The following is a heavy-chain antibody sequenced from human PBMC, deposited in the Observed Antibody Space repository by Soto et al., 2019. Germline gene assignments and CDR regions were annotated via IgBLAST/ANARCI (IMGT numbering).Heavy chain of an antibody. Sequence: SVKVSCKASGGTFSSYTISWVRQAPGQGLEWMGRIIPILGIANYAQKFQGRVTITADKSTSTAYMELSSLRSEDTAEYYCALGGGYGYTSYYYYSGRDVWAKGTTVTVSS. J-gene: IGHJ6*04. D-gene: IGHD2-2*02. CDR2: IIPILGIA. CDR1: GGTFSSYT. V-gene: IGHV1-69*02. CDR3: ALGGGYGYTSYYYYSGRDV.